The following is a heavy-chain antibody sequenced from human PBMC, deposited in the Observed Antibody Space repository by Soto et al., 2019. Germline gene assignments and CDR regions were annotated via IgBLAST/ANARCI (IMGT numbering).Heavy chain of an antibody. D-gene: IGHD2-2*02. CDR2: ISAYNGNT. CDR3: ARDRQPAAIWEDWFDP. CDR1: GYTFTSYG. J-gene: IGHJ5*02. Sequence: ASVKVSCKASGYTFTSYGISWVRQAPGQGLEWMGWISAYNGNTNYAQKLQGRVTMTTDTSTSTAYMELRSLRSDDTAVYYCARDRQPAAIWEDWFDPWGQGTLVTVSS. V-gene: IGHV1-18*01.